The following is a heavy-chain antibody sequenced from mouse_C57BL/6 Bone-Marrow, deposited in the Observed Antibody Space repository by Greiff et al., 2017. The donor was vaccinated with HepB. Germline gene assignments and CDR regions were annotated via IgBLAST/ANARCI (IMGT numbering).Heavy chain of an antibody. Sequence: VQRVESGAELVKPGASVKMSCKASGYTFTSYWITWVKQRPGQGLEWIGDIYPGSGSTNYNEKFKSKATLTVDTSSSTAYMQLSSLTSEDSAVYYCARGEATLYYYAMDYWGQGTSVTVSS. J-gene: IGHJ4*01. D-gene: IGHD3-2*02. V-gene: IGHV1-55*01. CDR1: GYTFTSYW. CDR2: IYPGSGST. CDR3: ARGEATLYYYAMDY.